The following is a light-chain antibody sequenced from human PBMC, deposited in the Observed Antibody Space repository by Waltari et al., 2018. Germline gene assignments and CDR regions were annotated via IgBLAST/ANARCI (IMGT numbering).Light chain of an antibody. CDR1: QDITNC. J-gene: IGKJ3*01. V-gene: IGKV1-33*01. Sequence: DIQMTQSPSSLSASVGDRVTITCQASQDITNCLNWYQQKPGQAPKLLIYDASNLKTGVPSRFSGRGFGTDFTFTIRSLQPEDVATYYGQQYDVLQYTFGPGTKVNLK. CDR2: DAS. CDR3: QQYDVLQYT.